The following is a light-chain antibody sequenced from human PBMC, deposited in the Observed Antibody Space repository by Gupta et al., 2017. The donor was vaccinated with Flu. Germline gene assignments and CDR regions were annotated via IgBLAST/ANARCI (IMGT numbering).Light chain of an antibody. Sequence: GDSATLSCRASQSVSHFLAWYQQRPGQSPRLLIYDSNKRATGIPGRFTGSGSGTDFTLTINDLQPEDFAVYYCQQRTNWRLTFGGGTKVEIK. CDR3: QQRTNWRLT. V-gene: IGKV3-11*01. CDR2: DSN. J-gene: IGKJ4*01. CDR1: QSVSHF.